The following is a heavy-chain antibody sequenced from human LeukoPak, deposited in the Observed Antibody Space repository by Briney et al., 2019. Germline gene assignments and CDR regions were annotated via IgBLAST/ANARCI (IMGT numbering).Heavy chain of an antibody. Sequence: GGSLRLSCAASGFTFSSYGMHWVRQAPGKGLEWVAFIWYDGSNKYYADSVGGRFTISRDNSKNTLYLQMNSLRAEDTAVYYCAKDSSGRYCSGGSCLPDFDYWGQGTLVTVSS. CDR3: AKDSSGRYCSGGSCLPDFDY. V-gene: IGHV3-30*02. CDR2: IWYDGSNK. CDR1: GFTFSSYG. D-gene: IGHD2-15*01. J-gene: IGHJ4*02.